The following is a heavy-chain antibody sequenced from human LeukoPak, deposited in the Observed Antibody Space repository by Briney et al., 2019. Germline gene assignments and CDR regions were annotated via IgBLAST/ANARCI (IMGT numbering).Heavy chain of an antibody. V-gene: IGHV3-23*01. Sequence: TGGSLRLSCAASGFTFSTYDMSWVRQAPGKGLEWVSSISSTGGATHYADSVKGRFSISRDNSENTLYFQMNSLRAEDTAVYFCARALRDDGSAYRALDCWGQGTLVTVSS. CDR2: ISSTGGAT. CDR1: GFTFSTYD. D-gene: IGHD3-22*01. CDR3: ARALRDDGSAYRALDC. J-gene: IGHJ4*02.